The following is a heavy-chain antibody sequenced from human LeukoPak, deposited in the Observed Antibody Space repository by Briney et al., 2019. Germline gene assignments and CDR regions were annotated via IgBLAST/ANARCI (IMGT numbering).Heavy chain of an antibody. CDR1: GYTFTGYY. J-gene: IGHJ4*02. V-gene: IGHV1-2*02. D-gene: IGHD2-15*01. CDR2: INPNSGGT. CDR3: ARDAGRHVYCSGGSCYSDY. Sequence: ASVKVSCKASGYTFTGYYMHWVRQAPGQGLEWMGWINPNSGGTNYAQKFQGRVTMTRDTSISTAYMELSRLRSDDTAVYYCARDAGRHVYCSGGSCYSDYWGQGTLVTVSS.